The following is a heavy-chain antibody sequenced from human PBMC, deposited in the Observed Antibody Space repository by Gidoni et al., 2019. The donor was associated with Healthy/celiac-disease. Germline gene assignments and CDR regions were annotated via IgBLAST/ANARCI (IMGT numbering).Heavy chain of an antibody. D-gene: IGHD3-10*01. Sequence: QVQLQQWGAGLLKPSETLSLTCAVYGGSFSGYYWSWIRQPPGKGLEWIGEINHSGSTNYNPSLKSRVTISVDTSKNQFSLKLSSVTAADTAVYYCARGYFGRGEGELWFGDPFRFDYWGQGTLVTVSS. J-gene: IGHJ4*02. CDR2: INHSGST. V-gene: IGHV4-34*01. CDR3: ARGYFGRGEGELWFGDPFRFDY. CDR1: GGSFSGYY.